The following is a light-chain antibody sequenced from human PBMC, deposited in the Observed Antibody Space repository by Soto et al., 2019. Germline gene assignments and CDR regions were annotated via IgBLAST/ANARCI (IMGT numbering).Light chain of an antibody. V-gene: IGKV3-15*01. Sequence: EIVMTQSPATLSVSPGERATLSCRASQSVSSNLAWYQQKPGQAPRLLIYGASTRATGIPARFSGSGSGTESTLTISSLQSEDFAVYYCQQYNNWPGTFGPGTKVDIK. J-gene: IGKJ3*01. CDR3: QQYNNWPGT. CDR2: GAS. CDR1: QSVSSN.